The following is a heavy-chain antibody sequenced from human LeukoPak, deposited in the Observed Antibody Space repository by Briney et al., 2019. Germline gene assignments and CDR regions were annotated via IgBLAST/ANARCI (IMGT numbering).Heavy chain of an antibody. CDR3: AKSGYHGSSGYN. D-gene: IGHD3-22*01. Sequence: GGSLRLSCAASGFTFSSYGMHWVRQAPGKGLEWVAVISYDGSNKYYADSVKGRFTISRDNSKNTLYLQMNSLRAEDTAVYYCAKSGYHGSSGYNWGQGTLVTLSS. J-gene: IGHJ4*02. V-gene: IGHV3-30*18. CDR2: ISYDGSNK. CDR1: GFTFSSYG.